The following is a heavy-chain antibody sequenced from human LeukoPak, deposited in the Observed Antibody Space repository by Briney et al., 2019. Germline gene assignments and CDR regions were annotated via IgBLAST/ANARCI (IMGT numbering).Heavy chain of an antibody. CDR1: GFTFSSYA. J-gene: IGHJ6*04. Sequence: GGSLRLSCAASGFTFSSYAMHWLRQAPGKGLEWVAVISYDGSNKYYADSVKGRFTISRDNSKNTLYLQMNSLRAEDTAVYYCARDTEDTAMYYGMDVWGKGTTVTVSS. CDR3: ARDTEDTAMYYGMDV. V-gene: IGHV3-30*04. D-gene: IGHD5-18*01. CDR2: ISYDGSNK.